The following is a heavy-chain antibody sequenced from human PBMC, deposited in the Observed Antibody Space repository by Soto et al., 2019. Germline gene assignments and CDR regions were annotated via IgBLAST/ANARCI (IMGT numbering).Heavy chain of an antibody. Sequence: GASVKVSCKASGNTVPNYAIHWVRQAPGQRLEWMGWVNGGNGNTYYSEHFQGRVTITRDTSASTAYMELSSLRSEDTAVYYCARSPGYSYGDYWGQGTLVTVSS. D-gene: IGHD5-18*01. V-gene: IGHV1-3*01. CDR1: GNTVPNYA. J-gene: IGHJ4*02. CDR3: ARSPGYSYGDY. CDR2: VNGGNGNT.